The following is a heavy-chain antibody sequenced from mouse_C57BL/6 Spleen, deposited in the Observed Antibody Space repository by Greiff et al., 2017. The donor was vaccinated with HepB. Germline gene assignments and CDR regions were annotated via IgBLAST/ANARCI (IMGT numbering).Heavy chain of an antibody. CDR2: ISGGGGNT. CDR1: GFSFSSFS. D-gene: IGHD1-1*01. Sequence: DVKLVESGRGLVKPGGSLQLSCAASGFSFSSFSMSWVRRIPEKRLEWVATISGGGGNTYYPDSVKGRFTISRDNAKNTLYLQMSSLRSEDTALYYGARHGSRYHGYFDVWGTGTTVTVSS. V-gene: IGHV5-9*01. J-gene: IGHJ1*03. CDR3: ARHGSRYHGYFDV.